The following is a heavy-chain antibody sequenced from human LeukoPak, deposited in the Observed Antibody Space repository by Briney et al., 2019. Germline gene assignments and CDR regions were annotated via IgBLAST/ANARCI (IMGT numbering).Heavy chain of an antibody. V-gene: IGHV3-30*18. CDR3: AKYWHSSGWYYFDY. CDR2: ISYDGSNK. CDR1: GFTFSSYC. J-gene: IGHJ4*02. Sequence: PGRSLRLSCAAYGFTFSSYCMHWVRQAPGKGLEWDAAISYDGSNKYYADFVKGRLSIPRDNSKNTLYLQMNTQRAEDTAVYYCAKYWHSSGWYYFDYWGQGTRVTVSS. D-gene: IGHD6-19*01.